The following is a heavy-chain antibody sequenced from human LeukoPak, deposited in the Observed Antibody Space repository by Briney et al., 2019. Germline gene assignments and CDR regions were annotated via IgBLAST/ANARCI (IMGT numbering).Heavy chain of an antibody. D-gene: IGHD1-26*01. CDR1: GFTITSYA. V-gene: IGHV3-64D*06. CDR3: VKTYGGTYYDF. Sequence: PGGSLRLSCSASGFTITSYAMHWVRQAPGKGLEYVSALSSNGEIKFYADSVKGRFTISRDSSKNTLDLQMSSLRAEDTALYYCVKTYGGTYYDFWGQGTLVTVSS. J-gene: IGHJ4*02. CDR2: LSSNGEIK.